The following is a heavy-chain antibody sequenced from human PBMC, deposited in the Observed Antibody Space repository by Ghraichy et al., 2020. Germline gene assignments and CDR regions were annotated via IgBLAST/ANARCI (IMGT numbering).Heavy chain of an antibody. J-gene: IGHJ4*02. V-gene: IGHV1-18*01. CDR3: AREALGVRFWGSEY. Sequence: ASVKVSCKASGYTFTSYGISWVRRAPGQGLEWMGWISAHNGDRKYVQKFQDRVTITIDTSTNTAYMELRSLQSDDTAVYYCAREALGVRFWGSEYWGQGTLVTVSS. CDR1: GYTFTSYG. CDR2: ISAHNGDR. D-gene: IGHD3-3*01.